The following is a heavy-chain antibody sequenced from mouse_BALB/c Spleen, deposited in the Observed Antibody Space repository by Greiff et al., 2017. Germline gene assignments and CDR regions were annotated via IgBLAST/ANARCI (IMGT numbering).Heavy chain of an antibody. CDR2: ISNLAYSI. V-gene: IGHV5-15*02. CDR3: ARDHYYGSNWYFDV. CDR1: GFTFSDYG. J-gene: IGHJ1*01. D-gene: IGHD1-1*01. Sequence: EVHLVESGGGLVQPGGSRKLSCAASGFTFSDYGMAWVRQAPGKGPEWVAFISNLAYSIYYADTVTGRFTISRENAKNTLYLEMSSLRSEDTAMYYCARDHYYGSNWYFDVWGAGTTVTVSS.